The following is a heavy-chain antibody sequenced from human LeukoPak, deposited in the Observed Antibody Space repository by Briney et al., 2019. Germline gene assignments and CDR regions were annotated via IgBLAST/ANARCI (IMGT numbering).Heavy chain of an antibody. CDR3: ARDRGPSSGRNWFGP. CDR1: GYTFTGYY. Sequence: GASVKVSCKASGYTFTGYYMHWVRQAPGQGLEWMGWINPNSGGTNYAQKFQGRVTMTRDTSISTAYMELSRLRSDDTAVYYCARDRGPSSGRNWFGPWGQGTLVTVSS. V-gene: IGHV1-2*02. D-gene: IGHD3-22*01. CDR2: INPNSGGT. J-gene: IGHJ5*02.